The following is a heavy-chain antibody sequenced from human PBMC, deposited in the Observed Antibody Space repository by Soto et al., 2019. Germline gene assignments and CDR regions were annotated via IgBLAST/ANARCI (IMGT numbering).Heavy chain of an antibody. Sequence: QLQLQESGSGLVKPSQTLSLTCAVSGGSISSGGYSWSWIRQPPGKGLEWIGYIYHSGSTYYNPSLESRVTISVDRSKNQFSLKLSSVTAADTAVYYCARASHYYVSSGYRYWYFDLWGRGTLVTVSS. D-gene: IGHD3-22*01. J-gene: IGHJ2*01. CDR1: GGSISSGGYS. CDR2: IYHSGST. CDR3: ARASHYYVSSGYRYWYFDL. V-gene: IGHV4-30-2*01.